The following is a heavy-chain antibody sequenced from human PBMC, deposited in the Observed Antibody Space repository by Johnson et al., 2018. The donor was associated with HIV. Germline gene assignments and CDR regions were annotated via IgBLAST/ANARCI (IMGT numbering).Heavy chain of an antibody. CDR1: GFTFDDYG. V-gene: IGHV3-20*04. D-gene: IGHD3-22*01. J-gene: IGHJ3*01. Sequence: VQLVESGGGVVRPGGSLRLSCAAAGFTFDDYGMSWVRQAPGKGLEWVSGINWIGGRTVYADSVKGRLTISRDNAKNSLYLQMNSLRPEDTALYYCASGKFSVRVVIFIDVWGQGTLVTVS. CDR2: INWIGGRT. CDR3: ASGKFSVRVVIFIDV.